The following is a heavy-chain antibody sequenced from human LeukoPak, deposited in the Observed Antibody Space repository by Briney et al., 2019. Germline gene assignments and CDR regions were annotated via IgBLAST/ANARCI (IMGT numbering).Heavy chain of an antibody. CDR1: VYTFSSDG. V-gene: IGHV1-18*01. D-gene: IGHD2-21*01. CDR3: AREGAHIDRPQASDV. Sequence: ASVKLSCKASVYTFSSDGISWVRQAPGQGLGGMGGISGYNAITETAQKVQGRLTLTTETSTRTAYMELRTLRSDDPAVYYCAREGAHIDRPQASDVWGQGTMVTVS. CDR2: ISGYNAIT. J-gene: IGHJ3*01.